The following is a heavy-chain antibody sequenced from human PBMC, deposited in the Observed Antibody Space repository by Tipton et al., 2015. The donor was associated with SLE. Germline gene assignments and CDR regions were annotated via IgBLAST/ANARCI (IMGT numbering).Heavy chain of an antibody. CDR1: GGSISSGGYS. CDR3: ARAGRAWNLFDY. D-gene: IGHD1-1*01. CDR2: IYHSGST. V-gene: IGHV4-30-2*01. Sequence: TLSLTCAVSGGSISSGGYSWSWIRQPPGKGLEWIGYIYHSGSTYYNPSLKSRVTISVDRSKNQFSLKLSSVTAADTAVYYCARAGRAWNLFDYWGQGTLVTVSS. J-gene: IGHJ4*02.